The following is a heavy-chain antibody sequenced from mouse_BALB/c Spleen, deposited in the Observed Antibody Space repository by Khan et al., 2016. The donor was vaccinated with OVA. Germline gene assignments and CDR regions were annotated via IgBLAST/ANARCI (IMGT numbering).Heavy chain of an antibody. CDR3: SIGAFYYGRGKNAWFDY. D-gene: IGHD1-1*01. J-gene: IGHJ3*01. CDR2: INTYTGEP. V-gene: IGHV9-3-1*01. Sequence: QIQLVQSGPELKKPGETVKISCKASGYIFTNYGMNWVKQAPGQGLKWMGWINTYTGEPTYTDDFRGRFAFSLETSASTAYLQINNLKNEDTATYFCSIGAFYYGRGKNAWFDYWGQGTLITVSA. CDR1: GYIFTNYG.